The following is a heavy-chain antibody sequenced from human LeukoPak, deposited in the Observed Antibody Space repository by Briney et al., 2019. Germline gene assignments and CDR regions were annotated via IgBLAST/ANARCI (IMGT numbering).Heavy chain of an antibody. J-gene: IGHJ6*02. CDR3: ARAHSYFISWSGYPTGV. Sequence: SVKVSCKASGGTFSSYAISWVRQAPGQGLEWMGGIIPIFGTANYAQKFQGRVTITADESTGTAYMELSSLRSEDTAVYYCARAHSYFISWSGYPTGVWGQGTTVTVSS. D-gene: IGHD3-3*01. CDR2: IIPIFGTA. CDR1: GGTFSSYA. V-gene: IGHV1-69*13.